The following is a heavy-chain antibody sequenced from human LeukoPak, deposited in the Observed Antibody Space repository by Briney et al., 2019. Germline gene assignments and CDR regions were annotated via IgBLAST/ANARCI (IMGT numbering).Heavy chain of an antibody. J-gene: IGHJ4*02. Sequence: GGSLRLSCAASGFTFSSYAMTWVRQAPGKGLEWVSAISGSGGSTYYADSVKGRFTISRDNSKNTLYLQMNSLRAEDTAVYYCAKESLRSEYSSGWYYFDYWGQGTLVTVSS. CDR3: AKESLRSEYSSGWYYFDY. CDR1: GFTFSSYA. CDR2: ISGSGGST. V-gene: IGHV3-23*01. D-gene: IGHD6-19*01.